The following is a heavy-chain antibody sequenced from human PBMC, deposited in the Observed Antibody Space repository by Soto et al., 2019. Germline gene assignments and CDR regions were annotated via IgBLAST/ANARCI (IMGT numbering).Heavy chain of an antibody. CDR3: ARDPGYSYGYLFDY. CDR2: ISSSSSYI. Sequence: GGSLRLSCAASGFTFSSYSMNWVRQAPGKGLEWVSSISSSSSYIYYADSVKGRFTISRDNAKNSLYLQMNSLRAEDTAVYYCARDPGYSYGYLFDYWGQGTLVTVSS. CDR1: GFTFSSYS. V-gene: IGHV3-21*01. D-gene: IGHD5-18*01. J-gene: IGHJ4*02.